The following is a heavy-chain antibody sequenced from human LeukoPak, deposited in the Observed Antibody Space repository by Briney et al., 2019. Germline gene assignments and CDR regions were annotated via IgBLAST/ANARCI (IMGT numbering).Heavy chain of an antibody. V-gene: IGHV3-33*01. D-gene: IGHD2-15*01. Sequence: GRSLRLSCAASGFTFSNYGMHWVRQAPGKGLEWVAIIWDDGSNKYHADSVKGRFTISRDNSKNTLYLQMNSLRAEDTAVYFCARHRESCSGGSCPNWYFDLWGRGTLVTVSS. CDR1: GFTFSNYG. CDR3: ARHRESCSGGSCPNWYFDL. J-gene: IGHJ2*01. CDR2: IWDDGSNK.